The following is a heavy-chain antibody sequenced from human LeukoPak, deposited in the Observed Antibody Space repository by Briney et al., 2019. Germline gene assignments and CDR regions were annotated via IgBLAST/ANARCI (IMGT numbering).Heavy chain of an antibody. CDR2: INSDGSST. J-gene: IGHJ4*02. V-gene: IGHV3-74*01. CDR3: ARSGYSFDY. Sequence: PGGSLRLSCAASGFTFSSFWMHWVRQAPGKGLVWVSRINSDGSSTSYADSVKGRFTFSRDDAKNTLYLQMNSLRAEDTAVYYCARSGYSFDYWGQGTLVTVSS. CDR1: GFTFSSFW. D-gene: IGHD6-25*01.